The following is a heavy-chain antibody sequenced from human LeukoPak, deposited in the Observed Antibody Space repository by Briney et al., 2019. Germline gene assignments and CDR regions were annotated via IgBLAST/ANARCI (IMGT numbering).Heavy chain of an antibody. CDR2: ISGSAGST. Sequence: PGGSLRLSCAASGFTFSSYAMSWVRQAPGKGLEWVSAISGSAGSTYYADSVKGRFTISRDNSKNTLYLQMNSLRAEDTAVYYCAKDSIYGDWGNAFDIWGQGTMVTVSS. CDR1: GFTFSSYA. CDR3: AKDSIYGDWGNAFDI. J-gene: IGHJ3*02. D-gene: IGHD3-16*01. V-gene: IGHV3-23*01.